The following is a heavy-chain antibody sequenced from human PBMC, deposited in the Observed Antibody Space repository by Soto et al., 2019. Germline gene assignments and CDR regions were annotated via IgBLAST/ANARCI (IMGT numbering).Heavy chain of an antibody. Sequence: ELQLVETGGGLVQPGGSLRLSCAPSGFTVTSNYMTWVRQAPGKGLEWVSVMYSDGTTYYADSVKGRFTISRDKSKNTLYLQMNSLRADDTAVYYCARAGIFYSPFDPGGQGTLVTVSS. V-gene: IGHV3-53*02. J-gene: IGHJ5*02. D-gene: IGHD3-3*01. CDR2: MYSDGTT. CDR3: ARAGIFYSPFDP. CDR1: GFTVTSNY.